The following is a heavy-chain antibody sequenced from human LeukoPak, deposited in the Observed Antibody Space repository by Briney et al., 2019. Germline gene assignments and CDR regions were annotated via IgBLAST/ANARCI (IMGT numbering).Heavy chain of an antibody. Sequence: GGALRLSCEASGFDSSNYCMHWVRQGPGKGLVWVSRIDSDGSSTNYADSVKGRFTISRDSAKNTLYLQMNSLRAEDSAVYYCARGGGSYGWFDPWGQGTLVTVSS. J-gene: IGHJ5*02. CDR1: GFDSSNYC. D-gene: IGHD3-16*01. CDR2: IDSDGSST. CDR3: ARGGGSYGWFDP. V-gene: IGHV3-74*01.